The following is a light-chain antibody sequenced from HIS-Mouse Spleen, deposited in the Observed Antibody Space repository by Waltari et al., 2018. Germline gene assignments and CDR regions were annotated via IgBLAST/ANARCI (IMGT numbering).Light chain of an antibody. V-gene: IGLV2-18*02. Sequence: QSALTQPPSVSGSPGQSVTISCTGTSSDVGSYHRVSWYQQPPGPAPKLMIYEVSNRPSGVPDRFSGSKSGNTASLTISGLQAEDEADYYCSSYTSSSTVFGTGTKVTVL. CDR1: SSDVGSYHR. CDR2: EVS. CDR3: SSYTSSSTV. J-gene: IGLJ1*01.